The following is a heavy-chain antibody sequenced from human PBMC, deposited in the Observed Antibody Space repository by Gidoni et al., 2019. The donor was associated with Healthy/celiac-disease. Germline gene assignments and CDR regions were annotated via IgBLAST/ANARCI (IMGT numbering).Heavy chain of an antibody. V-gene: IGHV5-51*01. CDR3: ARRMQNCGGDCLEMDV. D-gene: IGHD2-21*01. CDR2: IFPGYSDT. Sequence: EVQLVQSGAEGKKPGESLKISCKGSGYSFTSYWIGWVRPMPVKGLEWMGLIFPGYSDTRYSPSFHGQVTISADKSISTAYLQWSSLKASDTAMYYCARRMQNCGGDCLEMDVWGKGTTVTVSS. CDR1: GYSFTSYW. J-gene: IGHJ6*04.